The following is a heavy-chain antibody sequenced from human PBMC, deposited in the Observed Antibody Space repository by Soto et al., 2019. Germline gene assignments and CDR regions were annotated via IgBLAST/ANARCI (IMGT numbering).Heavy chain of an antibody. Sequence: QVQLVQSGAEEKKPGASVKVSCKTSGYTFTTYPMHWVRQAPGQRLEWMGWINAGNGNTKYSQKFQGRVTITRDTSASTAYMELSSLRSEDTAVYYCARAYWGGDCYSPPGYFWGQGTLVTVSS. CDR1: GYTFTTYP. CDR2: INAGNGNT. CDR3: ARAYWGGDCYSPPGYF. V-gene: IGHV1-3*05. D-gene: IGHD2-21*02. J-gene: IGHJ4*02.